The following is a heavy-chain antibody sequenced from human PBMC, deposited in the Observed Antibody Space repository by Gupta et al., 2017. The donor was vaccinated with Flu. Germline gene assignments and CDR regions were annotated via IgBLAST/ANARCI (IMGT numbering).Heavy chain of an antibody. D-gene: IGHD3-10*01. CDR1: GFNFQAFS. CDR3: AKLSRGPWRFEL. CDR2: IDRFGEDI. Sequence: HLVESGGLLVKPGGSLRLSCSVSGFNFQAFSMHWLRQTPGKGREGVADIDRFGEDIYYGAAVKVRFTISRDNANNSLVRQMNSLRVEDTAVYGCAKLSRGPWRFELWGRGALVTVSS. J-gene: IGHJ2*01. V-gene: IGHV3-11*01.